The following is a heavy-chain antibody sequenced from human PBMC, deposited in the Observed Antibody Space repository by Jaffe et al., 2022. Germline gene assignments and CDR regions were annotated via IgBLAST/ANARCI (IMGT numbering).Heavy chain of an antibody. J-gene: IGHJ4*02. CDR2: IKQDGSEK. CDR1: GFTFSSYW. V-gene: IGHV3-7*01. Sequence: EVQLVESGGGLVQPGGSLRLSCAASGFTFSSYWMSWVRQAPGKGLEWVANIKQDGSEKYYVDSVKGRFTISRDNAKNSLYLQMNSLRAEDTAVYYCARDVVLGGSPLFDYWGQGTLVTVSS. CDR3: ARDVVLGGSPLFDY. D-gene: IGHD2-8*02.